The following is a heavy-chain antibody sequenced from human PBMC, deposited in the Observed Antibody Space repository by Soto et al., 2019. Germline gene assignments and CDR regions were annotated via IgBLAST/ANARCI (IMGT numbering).Heavy chain of an antibody. CDR1: GFSLSKERMG. Sequence: SGPKLVNHKETLTKNCTVSGFSLSKERMGVSWIRQPPGKALEWLAHIFSNDEKSYSTSLKSRLTISKDTSKSQVVLTMTNMDPVDTATYYCARSYDFWSGYLIDYWGQGTLVTVSS. CDR2: IFSNDEK. D-gene: IGHD3-3*01. V-gene: IGHV2-26*01. J-gene: IGHJ4*02. CDR3: ARSYDFWSGYLIDY.